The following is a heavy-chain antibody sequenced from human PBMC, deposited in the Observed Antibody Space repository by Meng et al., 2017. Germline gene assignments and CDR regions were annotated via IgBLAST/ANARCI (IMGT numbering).Heavy chain of an antibody. J-gene: IGHJ4*02. Sequence: SETLSLTCTVSGGSNSGYSWSWIRQSPGKGLEWIGYIFYSGSPRYSPSLKSRVSISVDTSENQFSLKLSSVTAADTAVYYCARGDMYDSSGYYFDYWGQGTLVTVSS. CDR3: ARGDMYDSSGYYFDY. V-gene: IGHV4-59*01. CDR1: GGSNSGYS. CDR2: IFYSGSP. D-gene: IGHD3-22*01.